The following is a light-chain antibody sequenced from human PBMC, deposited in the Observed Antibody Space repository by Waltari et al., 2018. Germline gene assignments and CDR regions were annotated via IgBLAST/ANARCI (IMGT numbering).Light chain of an antibody. CDR3: QTGGHGTWV. CDR2: VNSDGSH. Sequence: HLVLTNSPPASASLGASANPTCTLSSGHTTNIIAWLQQRPEKGPRYLMKVNSDGSHIRGDEIPDRFSGSSSGAERYLTISSLQSEDEADYYCQTGGHGTWVFGGGTKLTVL. J-gene: IGLJ3*02. CDR1: SGHTTNI. V-gene: IGLV4-69*01.